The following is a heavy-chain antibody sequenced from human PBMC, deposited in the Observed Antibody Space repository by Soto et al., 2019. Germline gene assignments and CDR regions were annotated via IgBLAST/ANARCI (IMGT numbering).Heavy chain of an antibody. Sequence: GGSLRLSCAASGFTFSSYWMSWVRQAPGKGLEWVANIKQDGSEKYYVDSVKGRFTISRDNAKNSLYLQMNSLRAEDMSVYYCARAPYYDSAFDIWGQGTMVTVSS. V-gene: IGHV3-7*01. CDR2: IKQDGSEK. CDR1: GFTFSSYW. J-gene: IGHJ3*02. CDR3: ARAPYYDSAFDI. D-gene: IGHD3-22*01.